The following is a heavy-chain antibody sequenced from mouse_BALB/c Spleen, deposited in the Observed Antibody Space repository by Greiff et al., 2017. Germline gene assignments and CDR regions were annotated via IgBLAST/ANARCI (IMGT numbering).Heavy chain of an antibody. D-gene: IGHD2-4*01. CDR2: ISNLAYSI. J-gene: IGHJ4*01. V-gene: IGHV5-15*02. CDR1: GFTFSDYG. Sequence: EVKLVESGGGLVQPGGSRKLSCAASGFTFSDYGMAWVRQAPGKGPERVAFISNLAYSIYYADTVTGRFTISRENAKNTLYLEMSSLRSEDTAMYYCAREGITTDYYAMDYWGQGTSVTVSS. CDR3: AREGITTDYYAMDY.